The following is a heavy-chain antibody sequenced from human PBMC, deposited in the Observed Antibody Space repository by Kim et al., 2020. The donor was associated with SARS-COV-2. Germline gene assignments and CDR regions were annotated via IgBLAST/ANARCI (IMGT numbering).Heavy chain of an antibody. V-gene: IGHV3-33*01. CDR3: ARSPRRSTSTSSYYMDV. Sequence: GGYLRLSCAASGFTFSNYAMQWVRQAPGKGLEWVAAIWFDGSDKYYADSVKGRFTISRDNSKNTLYLQMNSLRAEDTAVYSCARSPRRSTSTSSYYMDV. J-gene: IGHJ6*03. D-gene: IGHD2-2*01. CDR1: GFTFSNYA. CDR2: IWFDGSDK.